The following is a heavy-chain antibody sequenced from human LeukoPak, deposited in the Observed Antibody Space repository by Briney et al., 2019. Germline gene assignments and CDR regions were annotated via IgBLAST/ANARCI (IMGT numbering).Heavy chain of an antibody. CDR3: AREVGATSRFDY. CDR2: IYSGGST. D-gene: IGHD1-26*01. V-gene: IGHV3-66*01. Sequence: GGSLRLSCAASGFTVSSNYMSWVRQAPGKGLEWVSIIYSGGSTYYADSVKGRFTISRDNSKNTLYLQMNSLRAEDTAVYYCAREVGATSRFDYWGQGTLVTVSS. J-gene: IGHJ4*02. CDR1: GFTVSSNY.